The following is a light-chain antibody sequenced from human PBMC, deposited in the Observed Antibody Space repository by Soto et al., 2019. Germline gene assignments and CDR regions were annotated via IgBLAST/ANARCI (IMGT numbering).Light chain of an antibody. CDR3: QQYNRSGYT. Sequence: DIQMTQSPSTLSASVGDRVTITCRASQSISSWLAWYQQKPGKAPKLLIYKASSLESGVPSRFSGSGSGTEFTLTISSLQPDDFATYYCQQYNRSGYTFGQGTKVDIK. J-gene: IGKJ2*01. CDR2: KAS. CDR1: QSISSW. V-gene: IGKV1-5*03.